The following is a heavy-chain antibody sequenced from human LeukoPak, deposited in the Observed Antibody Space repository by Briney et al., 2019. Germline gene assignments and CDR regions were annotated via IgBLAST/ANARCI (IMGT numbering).Heavy chain of an antibody. V-gene: IGHV4-61*05. CDR2: IYYSGST. Sequence: SETLSLTCVVSGGSISSTSYYWGWIRQPPGKGLEWIGYIYYSGSTNYNPSLKSRVTISVDTSKNQFSLKLSSATAADTAMYYCATGVGMPYYFDYWGQGTLVTVSS. CDR3: ATGVGMPYYFDY. D-gene: IGHD1-26*01. J-gene: IGHJ4*02. CDR1: GGSISSTSYY.